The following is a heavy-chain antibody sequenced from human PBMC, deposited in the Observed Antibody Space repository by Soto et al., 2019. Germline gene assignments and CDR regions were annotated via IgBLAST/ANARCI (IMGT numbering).Heavy chain of an antibody. J-gene: IGHJ1*01. CDR1: GFSLSTRGVG. V-gene: IGHV2-5*02. D-gene: IGHD3-9*01. CDR3: AHSNLYDILTGYYCFHH. Sequence: QITLKESGPTLVKPTQTLTLTCTFSGFSLSTRGVGVGWIRQPPGKALEWLALIYWDDDKRYSPSLKSRLTITKDTSKNQVVLTMTNMDPVDTATYYCAHSNLYDILTGYYCFHHWGQGTLVAVSS. CDR2: IYWDDDK.